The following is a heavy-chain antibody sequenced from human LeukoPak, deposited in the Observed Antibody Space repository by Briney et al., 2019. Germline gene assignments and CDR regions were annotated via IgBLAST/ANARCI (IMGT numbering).Heavy chain of an antibody. D-gene: IGHD6-19*01. CDR1: GFTFSSYA. CDR3: AKQLHSSAWDYFDY. V-gene: IGHV3-23*01. J-gene: IGHJ4*02. CDR2: FSDSAGGT. Sequence: EGSLRLSCAASGFTFSSYAMSWVRQAPGKGLEWVSLFSDSAGGTYYADSVKGRFTISRDNSKNTLYLQMNSLRVEDTAIYYCAKQLHSSAWDYFDYWGQGTLVTVSS.